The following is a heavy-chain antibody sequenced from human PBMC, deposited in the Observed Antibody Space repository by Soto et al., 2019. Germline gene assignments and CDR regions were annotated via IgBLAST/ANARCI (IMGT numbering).Heavy chain of an antibody. D-gene: IGHD6-25*01. CDR1: GFTFSASA. V-gene: IGHV3-73*01. CDR2: IRSKANNYAT. CDR3: TRPRGGSNWFDP. Sequence: GXSLRLSCAASGFTFSASAIHWVRQPSGKGLEWIGRIRSKANNYATAYGASVKGRFSISRDDSKNMAYLQMNSMTTEDTAIYYCTRPRGGSNWFDPWGQGTLVTVSS. J-gene: IGHJ5*02.